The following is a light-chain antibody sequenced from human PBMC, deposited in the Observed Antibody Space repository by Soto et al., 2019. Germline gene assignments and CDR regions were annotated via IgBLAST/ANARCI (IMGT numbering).Light chain of an antibody. Sequence: DIQMTQSPSSLSASVGDRVTISCRASQSISTNLNWYQHKPGKAPQLLIYGSSTLQSGVPSRFSGSRSGTDFTLTSSSLQPEDFATYYFQHTYDISWSFGQGTKVDI. V-gene: IGKV1-39*01. CDR2: GSS. CDR3: QHTYDISWS. J-gene: IGKJ1*01. CDR1: QSISTN.